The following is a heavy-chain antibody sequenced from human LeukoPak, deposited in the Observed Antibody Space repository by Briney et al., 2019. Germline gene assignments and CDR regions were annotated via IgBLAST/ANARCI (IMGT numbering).Heavy chain of an antibody. J-gene: IGHJ4*02. D-gene: IGHD6-19*01. CDR1: GGSISSGDYY. CDR2: IYYSGST. V-gene: IGHV4-30-4*08. CDR3: ASRIIAVADMFVY. Sequence: PSETLSLTCTVSGGSISSGDYYWSWIRQPPGKGLEWIGYIYYSGSTYYNPSLESRVTISVDTSKNQFSLKLSSVTAADTAVYYCASRIIAVADMFVYWGQGTLVTVSS.